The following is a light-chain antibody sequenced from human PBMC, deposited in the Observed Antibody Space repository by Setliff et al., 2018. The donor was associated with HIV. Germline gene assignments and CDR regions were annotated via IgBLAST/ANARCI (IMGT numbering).Light chain of an antibody. Sequence: QSALAQPASVSGSPGQSITISWTGTSSGVGGYKFVSWYQQHPGKAPKLMIYEVSNRPSGVSDRFSGSKSGSTASLTISGFPAEDEADYYCGSYTSTTTYVFGSGTKVTV. J-gene: IGLJ1*01. CDR2: EVS. CDR1: SSGVGGYKF. V-gene: IGLV2-14*01. CDR3: GSYTSTTTYV.